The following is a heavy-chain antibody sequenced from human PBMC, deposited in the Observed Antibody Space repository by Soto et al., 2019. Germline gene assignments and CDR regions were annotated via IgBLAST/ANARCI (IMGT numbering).Heavy chain of an antibody. CDR3: AREGYTFGPGAVRGAFDI. CDR2: IIPIFGTT. V-gene: IGHV1-69*15. D-gene: IGHD1-1*01. Sequence: QVQLVQSGAEVRRPGSSVKVSCKASGGTFGSNAISWVRQAPGQGLEWMGNIIPIFGTTNNAQKFQGRVTITADEYTNTAYMELSSLRPEDTAVYYCAREGYTFGPGAVRGAFDIWGQGTVVTVSS. J-gene: IGHJ3*02. CDR1: GGTFGSNA.